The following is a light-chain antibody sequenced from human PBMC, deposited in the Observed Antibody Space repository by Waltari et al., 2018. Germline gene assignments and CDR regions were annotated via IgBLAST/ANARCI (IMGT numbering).Light chain of an antibody. J-gene: IGKJ1*01. CDR1: QSVSSN. Sequence: EIVMTQSPATLSVSPGERATLSCRASQSVSSNLAWYQQQPGQAPRRLIYGASTRATGSPARFSGSGSGTEFTLTISSLQSEDFAVYFCQQYYNWPRGFGQGTKVEIK. V-gene: IGKV3-15*01. CDR2: GAS. CDR3: QQYYNWPRG.